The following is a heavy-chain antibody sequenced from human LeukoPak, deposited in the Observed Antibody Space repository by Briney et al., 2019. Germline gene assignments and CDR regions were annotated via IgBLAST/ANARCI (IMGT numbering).Heavy chain of an antibody. V-gene: IGHV3-66*01. D-gene: IGHD2-21*02. CDR2: IYSGGST. CDR3: ARDGDCGGDCYLYGMDV. Sequence: TGGSLRLSCAASGVIVSSNYMSWVRQAPGKGLEWVSVIYSGGSTYYADSVKGRFTISRDNSKNTLYLQMNSLRAEDTAVYYCARDGDCGGDCYLYGMDVWGQGTTVTVSS. CDR1: GVIVSSNY. J-gene: IGHJ6*02.